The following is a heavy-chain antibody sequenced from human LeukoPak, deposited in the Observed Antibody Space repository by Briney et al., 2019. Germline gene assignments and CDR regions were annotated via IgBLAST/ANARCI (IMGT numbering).Heavy chain of an antibody. J-gene: IGHJ6*03. D-gene: IGHD3-10*01. V-gene: IGHV4-34*01. CDR1: VGSFSGYY. CDR2: INHSGST. CDR3: ARGYYGSGSHCCHMDV. Sequence: SETLSLTCAVYVGSFSGYYWSWIRQPPGKGLEWIGEINHSGSTNYNSSLKSRVTISVDTSKTQFSLKLSSVTAADTAVYYCARGYYGSGSHCCHMDVWGKGTTITVS.